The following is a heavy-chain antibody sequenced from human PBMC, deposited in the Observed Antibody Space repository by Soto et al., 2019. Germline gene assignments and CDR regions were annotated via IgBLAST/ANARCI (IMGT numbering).Heavy chain of an antibody. CDR3: ARTYSSGWNRGFYP. V-gene: IGHV1-69*13. CDR2: IIPIFGTA. CDR1: GVTFSSYA. Sequence: GASVKVCCKASGVTFSSYAISWVRQAPGQGLEWMGGIIPIFGTANYAQKFQGRVTITADESTSTAYMELSSLRSEDTAVYYCARTYSSGWNRGFYPWGQGTLVTVSS. J-gene: IGHJ5*02. D-gene: IGHD6-19*01.